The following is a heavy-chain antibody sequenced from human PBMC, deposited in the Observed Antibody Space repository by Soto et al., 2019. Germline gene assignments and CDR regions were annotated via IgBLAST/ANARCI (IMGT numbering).Heavy chain of an antibody. Sequence: GGSLRFSCAASGFTFDDYAMHWVRQAPGKGLEWVSGISWNSGSIGYADSVKGRFTISRDNAKNSLYLQMNSLRAEDTALYYCARGYYCSSTSCYLSGFDPWGQGTLVTVSS. V-gene: IGHV3-9*01. D-gene: IGHD2-2*01. CDR3: ARGYYCSSTSCYLSGFDP. CDR2: ISWNSGSI. CDR1: GFTFDDYA. J-gene: IGHJ5*02.